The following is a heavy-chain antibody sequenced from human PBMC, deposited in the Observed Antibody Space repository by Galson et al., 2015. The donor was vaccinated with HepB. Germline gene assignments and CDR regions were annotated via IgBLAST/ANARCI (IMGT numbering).Heavy chain of an antibody. CDR1: GFTFSSYA. D-gene: IGHD2-2*01. V-gene: IGHV3-48*01. CDR2: ISSTSTTI. J-gene: IGHJ6*03. CDR3: ARDGCGSTSCYAGYNYYYYMDV. Sequence: SLRLSCAASGFTFSSYAMSWVRQAPGKGLEWVSYISSTSTTIYYADSLKGRFTIFRDNAKNSLYLQMNSLRAEDTAVYFCARDGCGSTSCYAGYNYYYYMDVWGKGTTVTVSS.